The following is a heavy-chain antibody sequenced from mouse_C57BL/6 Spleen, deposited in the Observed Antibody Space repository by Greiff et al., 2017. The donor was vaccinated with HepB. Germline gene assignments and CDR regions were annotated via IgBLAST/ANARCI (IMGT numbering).Heavy chain of an antibody. V-gene: IGHV1-82*01. Sequence: QVQLQQSGPELVKPGASVKISCKASGYAFSSSWMKWVKQRPGKGLEWIGRIYPGDGDTNYNGKFKGKATLTADKASSTAYMQLSSLTSEDSAVYFCDYDYDGGFAYWGQGTLVTVSA. D-gene: IGHD2-4*01. CDR2: IYPGDGDT. CDR3: DYDYDGGFAY. CDR1: GYAFSSSW. J-gene: IGHJ3*01.